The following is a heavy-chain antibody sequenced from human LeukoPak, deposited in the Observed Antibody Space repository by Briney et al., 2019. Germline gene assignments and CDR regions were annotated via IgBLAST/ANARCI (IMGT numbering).Heavy chain of an antibody. CDR3: ARGAYYDSSGYPYYFDY. V-gene: IGHV4-59*12. CDR1: GGSISSYY. J-gene: IGHJ4*02. Sequence: SETLSLTYTVSGGSISSYYWSWIRQPPGKGLEWIGYIYHSGSTYYNPSLKSRVTISVDRSKNQFSLKLSSVTAADTAVYYCARGAYYDSSGYPYYFDYWGQGTLVTVSS. CDR2: IYHSGST. D-gene: IGHD3-22*01.